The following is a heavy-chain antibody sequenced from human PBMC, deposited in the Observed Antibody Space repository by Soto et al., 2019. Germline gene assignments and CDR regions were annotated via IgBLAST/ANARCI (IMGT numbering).Heavy chain of an antibody. Sequence: QQQLQESGPGLVRPSETLSLTCTVSGGSIANNNYFWGWVRQPPGKGLEWIGSAAYSGGTYKNPSRKSRVTVSVDTSKNQFSLKLTSVTAADTAVYYCAKVVVGATSHSDFDSWGQGTLVTVSS. J-gene: IGHJ4*02. V-gene: IGHV4-39*01. CDR1: GGSIANNNYF. CDR2: AAYSGGT. D-gene: IGHD2-15*01. CDR3: AKVVVGATSHSDFDS.